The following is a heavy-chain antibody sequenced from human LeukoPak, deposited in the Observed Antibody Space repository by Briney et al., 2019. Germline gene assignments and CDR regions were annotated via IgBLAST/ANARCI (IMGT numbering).Heavy chain of an antibody. Sequence: SGGSLRLSCAVSGFTFRSYAMSWVRQAPGKGLEWVSAISGGGDNTYYADSVKGRFTFSRDNSKNTLSLQMNSLRAEDTAVYYCARLDWYYDFWSGYYSGSRGTHRCDYWGQGTLVTVSS. D-gene: IGHD3-3*01. J-gene: IGHJ4*02. CDR2: ISGGGDNT. V-gene: IGHV3-23*01. CDR1: GFTFRSYA. CDR3: ARLDWYYDFWSGYYSGSRGTHRCDY.